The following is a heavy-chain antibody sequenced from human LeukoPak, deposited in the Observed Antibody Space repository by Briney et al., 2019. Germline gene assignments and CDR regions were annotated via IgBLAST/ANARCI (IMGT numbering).Heavy chain of an antibody. V-gene: IGHV3-23*01. D-gene: IGHD6-13*01. CDR1: GFTFSSYA. CDR3: AKGVKQLAAY. J-gene: IGHJ4*02. Sequence: PGGSLRLSCAASGFTFSSYAMSWVRQAPGMGLEWVSGISGSGGNTYYADSVKGRFTISRDNSKNTLYLQMNSLRAEDTAVYYCAKGVKQLAAYWGQGTLVTVSS. CDR2: ISGSGGNT.